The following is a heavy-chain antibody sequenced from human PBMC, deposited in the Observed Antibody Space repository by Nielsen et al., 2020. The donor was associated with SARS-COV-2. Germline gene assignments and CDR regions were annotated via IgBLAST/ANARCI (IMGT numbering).Heavy chain of an antibody. CDR3: ARRYYGMDV. CDR1: GGSISSYY. CDR2: INHSGST. V-gene: IGHV4-34*01. J-gene: IGHJ6*02. Sequence: SETLSLTCTVSGGSISSYYWSWIRQPPGEGLEWIGEINHSGSTNYNPSLKSRVTISVDTSKNQFSLKLSSVTAADTAVYYCARRYYGMDVWGQGTTVTVSS.